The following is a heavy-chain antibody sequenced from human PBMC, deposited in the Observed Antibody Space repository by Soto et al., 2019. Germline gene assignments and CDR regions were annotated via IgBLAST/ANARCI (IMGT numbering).Heavy chain of an antibody. D-gene: IGHD3-22*01. V-gene: IGHV1-69*01. CDR3: ARDRLRGYDSSGFYS. CDR2: IIPIFGTA. J-gene: IGHJ4*02. Sequence: APGQGLEWMGGIIPIFGTANYAQKFQGRVTITADESTSTAYMELSSLRSDDTAIYYCARDRLRGYDSSGFYSWGQGTMVTVSS.